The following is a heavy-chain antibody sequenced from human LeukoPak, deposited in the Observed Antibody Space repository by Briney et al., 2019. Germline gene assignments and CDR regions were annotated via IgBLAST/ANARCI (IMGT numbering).Heavy chain of an antibody. CDR1: GFNFSGYA. CDR2: ISGSGGST. V-gene: IGHV3-23*01. D-gene: IGHD4-17*01. CDR3: AKGQTTVMAFDV. J-gene: IGHJ3*01. Sequence: QSGGSLRLSCTASGFNFSGYAMSWVRQAPGKGLEWVSAISGSGGSTYYADSVKGRFTISRDNSKDTLYMQLNSPRAEDTAVYFCAKGQTTVMAFDVWGQGTMVSVSS.